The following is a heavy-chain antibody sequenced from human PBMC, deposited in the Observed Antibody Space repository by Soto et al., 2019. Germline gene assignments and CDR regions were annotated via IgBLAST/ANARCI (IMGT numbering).Heavy chain of an antibody. CDR2: INPNDGDT. D-gene: IGHD3-3*02. CDR1: GYVFTDFF. J-gene: IGHJ4*02. Sequence: QVHLVQSGAEVKNPGASVKVSCETSGYVFTDFFIHWIRQAPGQGLEWLGWINPNDGDTEYAEKFLRRLFMTRNTSTTTAYLEMTGLTSNDTAVYYCGRVQAPGRTTHTFYWGQGPLV. V-gene: IGHV1-2*02. CDR3: GRVQAPGRTTHTFY.